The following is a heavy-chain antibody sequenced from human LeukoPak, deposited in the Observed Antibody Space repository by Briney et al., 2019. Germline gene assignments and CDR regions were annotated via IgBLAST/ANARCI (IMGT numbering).Heavy chain of an antibody. CDR2: IWYDGSYK. D-gene: IGHD6-13*01. Sequence: GGSLRLSCAASGFIFSNYGMHWVRQAPGKGLDWVAVIWYDGSYKYYADSVKGRFTISRDNSKNTLYLQMNSLRAEDTAIYYCAKVVQYTASTGTGLDYWGQGTLVTFSS. CDR1: GFIFSNYG. J-gene: IGHJ4*02. CDR3: AKVVQYTASTGTGLDY. V-gene: IGHV3-33*06.